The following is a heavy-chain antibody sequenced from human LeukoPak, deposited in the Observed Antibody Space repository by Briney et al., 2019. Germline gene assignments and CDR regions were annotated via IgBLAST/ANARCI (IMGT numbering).Heavy chain of an antibody. Sequence: GGSLRLSCAASGFSFNSFGMSWVRQTPGKGLEWVSSIHSRGDNTHYADSLEGRFTISRDTWKNTVYLQMNRLRVEDTATYYCARQILRGSYFYYLDVWGKGTTVTVSS. CDR1: GFSFNSFG. D-gene: IGHD3-10*01. J-gene: IGHJ6*03. CDR3: ARQILRGSYFYYLDV. CDR2: IHSRGDNT. V-gene: IGHV3-23*01.